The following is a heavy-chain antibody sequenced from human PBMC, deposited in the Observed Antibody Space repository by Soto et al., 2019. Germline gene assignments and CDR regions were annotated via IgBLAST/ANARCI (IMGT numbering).Heavy chain of an antibody. CDR1: GFTFSSYA. D-gene: IGHD3-10*01. CDR2: ISGSGGST. Sequence: EVQLLESGGGLVQPGGSLRLSCVASGFTFSSYAMSWVRQAPGKGLEWVSAISGSGGSTYYADSVKGRFTISRDNSKNTLYLQMNSLRAEDTAVYYCAKDNDYGSGSPTALDYWGQGTLVTVSS. CDR3: AKDNDYGSGSPTALDY. J-gene: IGHJ4*02. V-gene: IGHV3-23*01.